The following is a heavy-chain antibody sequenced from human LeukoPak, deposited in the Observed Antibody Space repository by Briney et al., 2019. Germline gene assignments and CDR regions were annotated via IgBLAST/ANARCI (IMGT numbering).Heavy chain of an antibody. Sequence: PGGSLRLSCAASGFSVCDNYMSWVRQAPGKGLEWVSMIFSGGATYYADSVNDRFTISRDNSKNTLSLQMNSLSADDTAMYYCARATVVGGYYFDYWGPGTLVTVSS. V-gene: IGHV3-66*01. D-gene: IGHD1-26*01. CDR3: ARATVVGGYYFDY. CDR2: IFSGGAT. J-gene: IGHJ4*02. CDR1: GFSVCDNY.